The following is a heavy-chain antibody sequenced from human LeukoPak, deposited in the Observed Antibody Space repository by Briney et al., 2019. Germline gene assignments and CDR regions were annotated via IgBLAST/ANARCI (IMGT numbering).Heavy chain of an antibody. Sequence: GGSLRLSCAASGFTFSSYSMNWVRQAPGKGLEWVSVIYSGGSTYYADSVKGRFTISRDNSKNTLYLQMNSLRAEDTAVYYCARGYYDSSGYYYPLDYWGQGTLVTVSS. D-gene: IGHD3-22*01. J-gene: IGHJ4*02. CDR1: GFTFSSYS. V-gene: IGHV3-66*01. CDR2: IYSGGST. CDR3: ARGYYDSSGYYYPLDY.